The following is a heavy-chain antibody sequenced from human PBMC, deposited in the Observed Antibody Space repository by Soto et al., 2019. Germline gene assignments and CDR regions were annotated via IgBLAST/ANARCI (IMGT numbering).Heavy chain of an antibody. Sequence: EVQLVETGGGLIQPGGSLRLSCAATGFTVSHYYMSWVRQAPGKGLEWVSLIYTGGNTHYADSVKGRFIISRDNSKNTLYLQMNTLRVEDTALYYCVRGFDYWGQGTRVTVSS. J-gene: IGHJ4*02. CDR3: VRGFDY. CDR1: GFTVSHYY. V-gene: IGHV3-53*02. CDR2: IYTGGNT.